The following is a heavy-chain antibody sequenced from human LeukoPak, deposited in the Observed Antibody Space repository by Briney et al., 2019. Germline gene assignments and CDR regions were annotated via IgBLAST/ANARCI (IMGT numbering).Heavy chain of an antibody. CDR1: GFTFSGYS. D-gene: IGHD3-9*01. V-gene: IGHV3-48*02. J-gene: IGHJ4*02. CDR2: ISSSSSI. Sequence: GGSLRLSCAASGFTFSGYSMNWVRQAPGKGLEWVSCISSSSSIYYADSVKGRFTISRDNAKNSLYLQMNSLRDEDTGIYYCARRPVRLVSNTLDYWGQGTLVTVSS. CDR3: ARRPVRLVSNTLDY.